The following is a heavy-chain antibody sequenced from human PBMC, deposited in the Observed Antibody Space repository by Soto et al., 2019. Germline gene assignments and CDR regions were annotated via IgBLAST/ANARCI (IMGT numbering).Heavy chain of an antibody. D-gene: IGHD3-3*01. CDR2: INRSGST. V-gene: IGHV4-34*01. CDR1: GGSFSGYY. CDR3: ARGAGYDFWSGYQYYYYYMDV. Sequence: PSETLSLTCAVYGGSFSGYYWSWIRQPPGKGLEWIGEINRSGSTNYNPSLKSRVTISVDTSKNQFSLKLSSVTAADTAVYYCARGAGYDFWSGYQYYYYYMDVWGKGTTVTVSS. J-gene: IGHJ6*03.